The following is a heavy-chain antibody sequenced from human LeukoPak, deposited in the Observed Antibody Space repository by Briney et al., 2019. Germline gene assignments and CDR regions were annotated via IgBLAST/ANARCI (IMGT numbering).Heavy chain of an antibody. CDR1: GFTFSSYA. Sequence: PGGSLRLSCAASGFTFSSYAMSWVRQAPGKGLEWVSAISGSGGSTYYADSVKGRFTISRDNSKNTLYLQMNSLRAEDTAVYHCAKFYDSSGYYHAPLGSWGQGTLVTVSS. CDR3: AKFYDSSGYYHAPLGS. V-gene: IGHV3-23*01. CDR2: ISGSGGST. J-gene: IGHJ5*02. D-gene: IGHD3-22*01.